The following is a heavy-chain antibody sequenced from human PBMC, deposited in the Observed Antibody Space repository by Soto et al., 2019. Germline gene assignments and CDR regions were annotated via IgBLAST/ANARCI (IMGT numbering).Heavy chain of an antibody. CDR2: VSGNGAVT. D-gene: IGHD2-2*01. J-gene: IGHJ4*02. CDR1: GFTFGNYA. Sequence: EVQLLDSGGGLAQPGGSLRLSCAASGFTFGNYAMNWVRQAPGKGLEWVSTVSGNGAVTYYADSVKGRFNISRDNSRSAMYLQMYNRRADDTAIFVCAKVPASLKTFDYWGQGTLVTVSS. V-gene: IGHV3-23*01. CDR3: AKVPASLKTFDY.